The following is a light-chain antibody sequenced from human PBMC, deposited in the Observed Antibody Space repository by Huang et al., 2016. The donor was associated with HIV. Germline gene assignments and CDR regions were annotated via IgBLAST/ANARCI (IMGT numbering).Light chain of an antibody. J-gene: IGKJ1*01. Sequence: IVMTQSPATLPVSPGERATLSCRARQSVKNNLAWYQKKPDQAPRLVVYGASTRANGIPPRFSGSGSGTNFTLTIHNVQSEDFAVYFCHQYDGWPRTFGQGTKVEVK. CDR3: HQYDGWPRT. V-gene: IGKV3D-15*01. CDR2: GAS. CDR1: QSVKNN.